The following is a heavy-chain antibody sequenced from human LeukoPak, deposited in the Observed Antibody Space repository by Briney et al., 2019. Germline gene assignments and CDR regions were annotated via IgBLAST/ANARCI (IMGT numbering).Heavy chain of an antibody. D-gene: IGHD3-22*01. Sequence: GGSLRLSCAASGFTFSSYEMNWVRQAPGKGLEWVGRIKSKTDGGTTDYAAPVKGRFTISRDDSKNTLYLQMNSLKTEDTAVYYCTTESYDSSGYWSSLFDPWGQGTLVTVSS. CDR3: TTESYDSSGYWSSLFDP. V-gene: IGHV3-15*01. J-gene: IGHJ5*02. CDR2: IKSKTDGGTT. CDR1: GFTFSSYE.